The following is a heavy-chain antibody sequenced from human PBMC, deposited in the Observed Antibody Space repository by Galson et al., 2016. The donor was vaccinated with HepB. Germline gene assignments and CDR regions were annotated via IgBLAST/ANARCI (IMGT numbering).Heavy chain of an antibody. J-gene: IGHJ5*01. D-gene: IGHD1-26*01. Sequence: SETLSLTCTVSGGSMSGGDYDWGWIRQPPGKGLEWIGTIYYNGNISYNPSLTSRVTIYVDTSKNQFSVRLTSVTVADTAVYYCARPAVGDWFDWWGQGTLVTVSS. V-gene: IGHV4-39*01. CDR3: ARPAVGDWFDW. CDR1: GGSMSGGDYD. CDR2: IYYNGNI.